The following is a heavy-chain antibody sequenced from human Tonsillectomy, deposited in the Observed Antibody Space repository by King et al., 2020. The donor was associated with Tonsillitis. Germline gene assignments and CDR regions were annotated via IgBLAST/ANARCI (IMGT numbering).Heavy chain of an antibody. V-gene: IGHV3-21*06. CDR3: ARDQQCSSASCLGNGMDV. CDR1: GFTFSSYS. Sequence: QLVQSGGGLVKPGGSLRLSCAASGFTFSSYSMNWVRQAPGRGLEWVSSISSSSSYIFYADSVKGRFTISRDNAKNSLYLQMNSLRAEETAGFYCARDQQCSSASCLGNGMDVWGQGTTVTVSS. CDR2: ISSSSSYI. J-gene: IGHJ6*02. D-gene: IGHD2-2*01.